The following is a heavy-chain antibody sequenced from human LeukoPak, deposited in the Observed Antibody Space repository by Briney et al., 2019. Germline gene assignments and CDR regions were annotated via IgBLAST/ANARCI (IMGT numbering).Heavy chain of an antibody. CDR3: AHYGDYRFMYYFDH. D-gene: IGHD4-17*01. J-gene: IGHJ4*02. CDR2: IYWDDNK. Sequence: SGPTLGKPTQTLTLTCTFSGFSLSTSGVGVGWIRQPPGKALEWLALIYWDDNKPYSPSLKSRLTITKDTSKNQVVLTMTNMDPVDTATYYCAHYGDYRFMYYFDHWGQGTLVTVSS. CDR1: GFSLSTSGVG. V-gene: IGHV2-5*02.